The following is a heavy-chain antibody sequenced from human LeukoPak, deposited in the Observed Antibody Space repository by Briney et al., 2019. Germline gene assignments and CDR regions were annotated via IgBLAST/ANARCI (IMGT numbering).Heavy chain of an antibody. Sequence: KTSETLSLTCTVSGGSISSYYWSWIRQPPGKGLEWIGYIYYSGSTNYNPSLKSRVIISVDTSKNQFSLKLSSVTAADTAVYYCARASSPPRLMDVWGQGTTVTVSS. J-gene: IGHJ6*02. CDR3: ARASSPPRLMDV. CDR2: IYYSGST. D-gene: IGHD6-13*01. V-gene: IGHV4-59*08. CDR1: GGSISSYY.